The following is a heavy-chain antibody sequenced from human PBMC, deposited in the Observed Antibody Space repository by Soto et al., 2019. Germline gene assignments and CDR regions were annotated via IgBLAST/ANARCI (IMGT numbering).Heavy chain of an antibody. J-gene: IGHJ4*02. D-gene: IGHD3-22*01. CDR1: GGSISSSSYY. CDR3: ARTPLYYYDSSGSQYYFDY. V-gene: IGHV4-39*01. Sequence: QLQLQESGPGLVKPSETLSLTCTVSGGSISSSSYYWGWIRQPPGKGLEWIGSIYYSGSTYYNPSLKSRVTISVDTSKNQFSLKLSSVTAADTAVYYCARTPLYYYDSSGSQYYFDYWGQGTLVTVSS. CDR2: IYYSGST.